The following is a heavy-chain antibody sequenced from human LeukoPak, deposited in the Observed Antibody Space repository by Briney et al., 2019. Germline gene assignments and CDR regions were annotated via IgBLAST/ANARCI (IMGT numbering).Heavy chain of an antibody. CDR1: GFSVSTNY. Sequence: KPGGSLRLSCAASGFSVSTNYMIWVRQAPGMGLECVSVISNHGTTYYADSVKGRFSISRDNSKNTVFLQMNSLRAEDTAVYYCARDNTISGHYEVGYWGQGTLVTVSS. CDR3: ARDNTISGHYEVGY. V-gene: IGHV3-53*01. D-gene: IGHD3-3*01. CDR2: ISNHGTT. J-gene: IGHJ4*02.